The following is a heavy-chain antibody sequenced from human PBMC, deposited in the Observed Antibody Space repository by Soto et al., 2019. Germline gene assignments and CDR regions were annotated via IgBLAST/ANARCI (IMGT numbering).Heavy chain of an antibody. Sequence: GESLKISCKGSGYSFTSYWIGWVRQMPGKGLEWMGIIYPGDSDTRYSPSFQGQVTISADKSISTAYLQWSSLKASDTAMYYCASCGGDCYSGFYAFDIWGQGTMVTVSS. CDR1: GYSFTSYW. V-gene: IGHV5-51*01. J-gene: IGHJ3*02. CDR3: ASCGGDCYSGFYAFDI. D-gene: IGHD2-21*02. CDR2: IYPGDSDT.